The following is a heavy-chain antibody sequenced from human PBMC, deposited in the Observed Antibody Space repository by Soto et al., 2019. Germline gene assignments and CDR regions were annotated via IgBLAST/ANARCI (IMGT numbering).Heavy chain of an antibody. V-gene: IGHV4-39*01. CDR2: IYYSGST. J-gene: IGHJ4*02. CDR3: ARGSMGDILTGYHFDY. Sequence: RSLTCTVSGGSISSSSYYWGWIRQPPGKGLEWIGSIYYSGSTYYNPSLKSRVTISVDTSKNQFSLKLSSVTAADTAVYYCARGSMGDILTGYHFDYWGQGTLVTVSS. D-gene: IGHD3-9*01. CDR1: GGSISSSSYY.